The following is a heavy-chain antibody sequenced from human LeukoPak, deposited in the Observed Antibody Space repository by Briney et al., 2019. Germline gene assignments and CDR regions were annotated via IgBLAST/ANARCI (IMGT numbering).Heavy chain of an antibody. Sequence: GGSLRLSCAASGFTFGSCWMNWVRQTPGKGLEWISYISSSGSTINYADSVKGRFTISRDSAKNSLYLQMNSLRDEDTAVYYCARDRDSGDYTAAPGDYWGQGTLVTVSS. CDR1: GFTFGSCW. D-gene: IGHD4-17*01. CDR2: ISSSGSTI. J-gene: IGHJ4*02. CDR3: ARDRDSGDYTAAPGDY. V-gene: IGHV3-48*02.